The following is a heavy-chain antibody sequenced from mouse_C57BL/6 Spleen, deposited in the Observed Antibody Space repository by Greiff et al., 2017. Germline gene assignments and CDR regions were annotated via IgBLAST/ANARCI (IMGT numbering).Heavy chain of an antibody. D-gene: IGHD1-1*01. CDR1: GYTFTSYW. CDR2: IYPGSGST. CDR3: ARVGDYGSRGWYFEV. V-gene: IGHV1-55*01. J-gene: IGHJ1*03. Sequence: QVQLQQPGAELVKPGASVKMSCKASGYTFTSYWITWVKQRPGQGLEWIGEIYPGSGSTNYNEKFKSKATLTVDTSSSTAYMQLSSLTSEDSAVYYCARVGDYGSRGWYFEVWGTGTTVTVSS.